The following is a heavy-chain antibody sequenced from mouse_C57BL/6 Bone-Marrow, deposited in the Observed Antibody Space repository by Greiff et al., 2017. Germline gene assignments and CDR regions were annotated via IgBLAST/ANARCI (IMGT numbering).Heavy chain of an antibody. V-gene: IGHV1-59*01. CDR1: GYTFTSYW. Sequence: QVQLQQPGAELVRPGTSVKLSCKASGYTFTSYWMHWVKQRPGQGLEWIGVIDPSDSYTNYNQKFKGKATLTADKSSSTAYMELRSLTSEDSAVYFCALSFFYGSSPYYAMDYWGQGTSVTVSS. CDR2: IDPSDSYT. CDR3: ALSFFYGSSPYYAMDY. D-gene: IGHD1-1*01. J-gene: IGHJ4*01.